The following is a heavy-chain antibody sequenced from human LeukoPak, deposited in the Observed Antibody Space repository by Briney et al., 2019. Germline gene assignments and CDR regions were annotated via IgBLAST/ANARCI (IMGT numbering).Heavy chain of an antibody. V-gene: IGHV4-4*02. Sequence: SETLSLTCAVSSVPITTNNWWSWVRQSPGKGLEWIGEIYHSGSTRYNPSLKSRATISVDQSKSQFSLKMTSVTAADTAFYYCARGGKGTPDYWGQGTLVTVSS. D-gene: IGHD2-15*01. CDR3: ARGGKGTPDY. CDR1: SVPITTNNW. J-gene: IGHJ4*02. CDR2: IYHSGST.